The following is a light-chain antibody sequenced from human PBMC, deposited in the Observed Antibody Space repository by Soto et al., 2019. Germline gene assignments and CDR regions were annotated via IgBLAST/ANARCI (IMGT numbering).Light chain of an antibody. Sequence: QSALTQPASVSGSPGQSITISCTGTSSDVGGYNYVSWFQQHPGKAPKLMIYDVTNRPSGVSNRFSGSKSGNTASLTISGLQAEDEADYYCCSYTSSSTLFVFGPGTKLTVL. CDR1: SSDVGGYNY. CDR2: DVT. V-gene: IGLV2-14*03. CDR3: CSYTSSSTLFV. J-gene: IGLJ1*01.